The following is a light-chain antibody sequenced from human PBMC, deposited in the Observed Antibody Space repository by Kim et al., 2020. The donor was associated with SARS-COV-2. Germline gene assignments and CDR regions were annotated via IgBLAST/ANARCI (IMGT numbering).Light chain of an antibody. Sequence: ASVGDRVTITCRASQDITDNLAWLQQRPGEAPKSLIYAASSLESGVPSRFSGSASATDFTLTIDILQPEDFATYYCQQYSAYPLTVGGGTKVDIK. CDR3: QQYSAYPLT. V-gene: IGKV1-16*01. CDR2: AAS. J-gene: IGKJ4*01. CDR1: QDITDN.